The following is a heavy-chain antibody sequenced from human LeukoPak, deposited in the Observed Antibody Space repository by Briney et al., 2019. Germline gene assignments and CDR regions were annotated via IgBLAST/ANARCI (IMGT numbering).Heavy chain of an antibody. Sequence: PPGGSLRLSCTASGVTSADYAMDWVRQAPGKGLEWVSGIYSNRQKIDYADSVKGRFIISRDDAKNSLFLQMNSLRPEDTRVYYCGRDITPGGLDVLGQGTTVTVS. V-gene: IGHV3-9*02. J-gene: IGHJ6*02. CDR2: IYSNRQKI. D-gene: IGHD4-23*01. CDR3: GRDITPGGLDV. CDR1: GVTSADYA.